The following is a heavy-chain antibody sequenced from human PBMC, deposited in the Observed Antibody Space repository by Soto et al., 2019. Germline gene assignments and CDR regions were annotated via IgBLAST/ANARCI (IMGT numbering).Heavy chain of an antibody. J-gene: IGHJ6*01. CDR1: GFTFSDYA. V-gene: IGHV3-30-3*01. Sequence: QVHLVESGGGVVHPGRSLRLSCAASGFTFSDYAIHWVRQAPGKGLEWVAVISFDGSNKYLADSVKGRFTISRDNSKDPLYLQMNSLRAKDPALYYCPRDSFIPMVRGGPFSSSGMAVWGKGPRSSSPQ. D-gene: IGHD3-10*01. CDR3: PRDSFIPMVRGGPFSSSGMAV. CDR2: ISFDGSNK.